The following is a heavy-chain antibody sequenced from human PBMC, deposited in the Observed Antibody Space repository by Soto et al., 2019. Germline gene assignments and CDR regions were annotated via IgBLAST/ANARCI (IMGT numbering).Heavy chain of an antibody. D-gene: IGHD1-26*01. CDR1: GYTFTSYG. V-gene: IGHV1-18*04. CDR3: ARDSGIVGARFYYYYGMDV. J-gene: IGHJ6*02. Sequence: GPSVKVSSKASGYTFTSYGISWVRQAPGQGLEWMGWVSAYNGNTNYAQKLQGRVTMTTDTSTSTAYMELRSLRSDDTAVYYCARDSGIVGARFYYYYGMDVWGQGPTVTVSS. CDR2: VSAYNGNT.